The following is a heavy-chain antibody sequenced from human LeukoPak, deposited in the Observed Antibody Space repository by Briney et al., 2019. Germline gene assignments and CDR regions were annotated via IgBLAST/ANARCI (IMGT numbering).Heavy chain of an antibody. CDR3: ARVGGYSDAFDI. V-gene: IGHV3-30-3*01. CDR1: GFTFSSYA. CDR2: ISYDGSNK. J-gene: IGHJ3*02. D-gene: IGHD1-1*01. Sequence: GRSLRLSCAASGFTFSSYAMHWVRQAPGKGLEWVAVISYDGSNKYYADSVKGRFTIPRDNSKNTLYLQMNSLRAEDTAVYYCARVGGYSDAFDIWGQGTMVTVSS.